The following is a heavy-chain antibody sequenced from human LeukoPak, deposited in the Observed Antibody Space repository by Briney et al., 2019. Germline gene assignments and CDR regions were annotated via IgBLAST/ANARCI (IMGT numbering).Heavy chain of an antibody. Sequence: GGSLRLSCAASGFTFSSYSMNWVRQAPGKGLEWVSSISGSSSYIYYADSVKGRFTISRDNAKNSLYLQMNSLRAEDTAVYYCARDLFSSGYNYFDYWGQGTLVTVSS. CDR3: ARDLFSSGYNYFDY. CDR2: ISGSSSYI. J-gene: IGHJ4*02. CDR1: GFTFSSYS. D-gene: IGHD3-22*01. V-gene: IGHV3-21*01.